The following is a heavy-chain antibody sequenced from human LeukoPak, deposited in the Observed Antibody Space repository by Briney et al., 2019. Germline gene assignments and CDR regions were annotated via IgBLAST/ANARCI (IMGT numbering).Heavy chain of an antibody. CDR3: AREAFGVFGVVKPIHY. D-gene: IGHD3-3*01. J-gene: IGHJ4*02. CDR2: IYYSGTT. V-gene: IGHV4-39*07. CDR1: GDSIRRSSEY. Sequence: EALSLTCTVSGDSIRRSSEYWAWIRQAPGKGLEWIGTIYYSGTTYYSPSLKSRVTFSVDTSKNQFSLKLTSVTAADTAVYYCAREAFGVFGVVKPIHYWGQGILVTVSA.